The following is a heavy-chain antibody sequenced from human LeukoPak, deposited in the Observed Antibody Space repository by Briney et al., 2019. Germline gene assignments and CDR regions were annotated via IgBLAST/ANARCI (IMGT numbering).Heavy chain of an antibody. Sequence: GGSLRLSCAASGFTFSSYAMSWVRQAPGKGLEWVSAISGSGGSTYYADSVKGRFAISRDNSKNTLYLQMNSLRAEDTAVYYCAKGQWHSARGGADYWGQGTLVTVSS. CDR1: GFTFSSYA. V-gene: IGHV3-23*01. J-gene: IGHJ4*02. CDR2: ISGSGGST. CDR3: AKGQWHSARGGADY. D-gene: IGHD6-19*01.